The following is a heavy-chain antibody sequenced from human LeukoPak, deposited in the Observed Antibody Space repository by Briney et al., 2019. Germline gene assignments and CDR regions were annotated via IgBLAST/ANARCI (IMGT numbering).Heavy chain of an antibody. J-gene: IGHJ4*02. D-gene: IGHD5-24*01. CDR3: ARDAIHVEMADQSGGGDY. CDR2: IIPIFGTA. CDR1: GGTFSSYA. V-gene: IGHV1-69*13. Sequence: GASVKVSCKASGGTFSSYAISWVRQAPGQGLERMGGIIPIFGTANYAQKFQGRVTITADESTGTAYMELSSLRSEDTAVYYCARDAIHVEMADQSGGGDYWGQGTLVTVSS.